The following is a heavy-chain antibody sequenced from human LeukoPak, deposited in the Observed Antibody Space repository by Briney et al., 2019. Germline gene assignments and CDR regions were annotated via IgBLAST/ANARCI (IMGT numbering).Heavy chain of an antibody. D-gene: IGHD7-27*01. Sequence: PGGSLRLSCAASGFTVSSNYMSWVRQAPGKGLEWVSVIYSGGSTNYADSVRGRFTISRDNSKNTLYLQMNSLRDEDTAVYYCARDGENHYYDYWGQGTLVTVST. CDR3: ARDGENHYYDY. V-gene: IGHV3-53*01. CDR1: GFTVSSNY. J-gene: IGHJ4*02. CDR2: IYSGGST.